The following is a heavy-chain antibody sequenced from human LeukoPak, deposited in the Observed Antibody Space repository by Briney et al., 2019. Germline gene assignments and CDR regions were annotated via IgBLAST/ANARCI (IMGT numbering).Heavy chain of an antibody. CDR2: INSDGSNT. J-gene: IGHJ4*02. CDR1: GFTFNTYW. CDR3: ARAKVGADY. D-gene: IGHD1-26*01. Sequence: GGSLRLSCAASGFTFNTYWMHWVRQAPGKGLEWVSRINSDGSNTNYADSVKGRFTISRDNAKNTLYLQMNSLRVEDTAVYYCARAKVGADYWGQRTLVTVSS. V-gene: IGHV3-74*01.